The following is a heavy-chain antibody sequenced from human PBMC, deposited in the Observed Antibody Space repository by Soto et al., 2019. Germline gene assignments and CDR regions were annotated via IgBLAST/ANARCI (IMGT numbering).Heavy chain of an antibody. CDR3: ARDLGGATIFDY. D-gene: IGHD1-26*01. J-gene: IGHJ4*02. CDR1: GGSISSGGYC. CDR2: IYYSGST. Sequence: QVQLQESGPGLVKPSQTLSLTCTVSGGSISSGGYCWSWIRQHPGKGLEWIGYIYYSGSTYYNPSLKSRVTISVDTSKNQFSLKLSSVTAADTAVYYCARDLGGATIFDYWGQGTLVTVSS. V-gene: IGHV4-31*03.